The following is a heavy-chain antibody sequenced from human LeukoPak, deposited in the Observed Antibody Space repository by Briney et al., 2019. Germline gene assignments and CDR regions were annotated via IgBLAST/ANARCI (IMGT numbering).Heavy chain of an antibody. Sequence: GESLQISCKGSGYSFTSYWISWVRPMPGKGLEWMGRIDPSDSYTNYSPSFQGHVTISADKSISTAYLQWSSLKASDTAMYYCARQIDIAVAGDDYWGQGTLVTVSS. CDR2: IDPSDSYT. CDR3: ARQIDIAVAGDDY. J-gene: IGHJ4*02. V-gene: IGHV5-10-1*01. CDR1: GYSFTSYW. D-gene: IGHD6-19*01.